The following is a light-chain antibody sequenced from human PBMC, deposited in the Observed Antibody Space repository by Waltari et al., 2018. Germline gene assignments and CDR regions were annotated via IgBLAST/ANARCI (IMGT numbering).Light chain of an antibody. Sequence: DIVMTQSPSSLSASVGDRVTITCRASQNISSYLNWYQQKPGKAPKLLIYAASSLQSGVPSRFSGSGSGTDFTLTISSLQPEDFATYYCQQSYSTPITFGQGTRLEIK. V-gene: IGKV1-39*01. CDR3: QQSYSTPIT. J-gene: IGKJ5*01. CDR2: AAS. CDR1: QNISSY.